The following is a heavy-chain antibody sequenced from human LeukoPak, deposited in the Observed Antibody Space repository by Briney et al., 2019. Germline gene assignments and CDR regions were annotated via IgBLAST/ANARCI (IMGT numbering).Heavy chain of an antibody. CDR2: ISSSASII. V-gene: IGHV3-11*04. J-gene: IGHJ4*02. Sequence: SGGSLRLSCAASGFTFSDYYMSWIRQAPGKGLEWVSYISSSASIIHYADSVKGRFTISRDNAKNSLYVQMNSLRAEDTAVYYCARETWQQLYDYWGQGTLVTVSS. D-gene: IGHD6-13*01. CDR3: ARETWQQLYDY. CDR1: GFTFSDYY.